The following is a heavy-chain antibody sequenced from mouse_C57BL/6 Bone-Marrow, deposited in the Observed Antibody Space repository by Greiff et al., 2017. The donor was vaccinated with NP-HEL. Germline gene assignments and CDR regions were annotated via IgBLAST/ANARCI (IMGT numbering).Heavy chain of an antibody. Sequence: QVQLKESGPGLVQPSQSLSITCTVSGFSLTSYGVHWVRQSPGKGLEWLGVIWRGGSTDYNAAFMSRLSITKDNSKSQVFFKMNSLQADDTAIYYCAKDYYYGSSSYAMDYWGQGTSVTVSS. V-gene: IGHV2-5*01. CDR1: GFSLTSYG. CDR3: AKDYYYGSSSYAMDY. D-gene: IGHD1-1*01. J-gene: IGHJ4*01. CDR2: IWRGGST.